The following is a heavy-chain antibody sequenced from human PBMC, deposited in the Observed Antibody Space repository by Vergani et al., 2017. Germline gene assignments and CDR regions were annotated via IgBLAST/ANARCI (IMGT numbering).Heavy chain of an antibody. CDR3: ARVDTQVPATSHFYYMDV. CDR1: GGSISSSSHF. D-gene: IGHD6-25*01. CDR2: IYYSGST. J-gene: IGHJ6*03. V-gene: IGHV4-39*01. Sequence: QLQLHKSGPVLVNPSETLSLTCTLSGGSISSSSHFWGWLRQTPGKGLEWIGSIYYSGSTYYNPSLKSRVSISVDTSKNQFSLKLSSVTAADSAVYYCARVDTQVPATSHFYYMDVWGKGTTVVVSS.